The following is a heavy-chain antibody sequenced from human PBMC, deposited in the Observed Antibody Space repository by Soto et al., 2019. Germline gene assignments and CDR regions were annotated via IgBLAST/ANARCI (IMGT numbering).Heavy chain of an antibody. Sequence: GGSLRLSCAASGFTFSSYAMRWVRQAPGKGLEWVAVISYDGSNKYYADSVKGRFTISRDNSKNTLYLQMNSLRAEDTAVYYCARGGYYYYYGMDVWGQGTTVTVSS. CDR1: GFTFSSYA. CDR3: ARGGYYYYYGMDV. CDR2: ISYDGSNK. J-gene: IGHJ6*02. V-gene: IGHV3-30-3*01.